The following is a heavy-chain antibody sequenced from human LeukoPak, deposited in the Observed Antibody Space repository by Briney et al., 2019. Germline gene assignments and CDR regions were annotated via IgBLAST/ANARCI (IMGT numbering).Heavy chain of an antibody. CDR2: ISGSGGST. J-gene: IGHJ6*03. D-gene: IGHD3-10*01. Sequence: GGSLRLSCAASGFTFSSYAMSWVRQAPGKGLEWVSAISGSGGSTYYADSVKGRFTISRDNSKNTLYLQMNSLRAEDKAVYYCAKSYRGVVRGGSYYYYYMDVWGKGTTVTVSS. V-gene: IGHV3-23*01. CDR3: AKSYRGVVRGGSYYYYYMDV. CDR1: GFTFSSYA.